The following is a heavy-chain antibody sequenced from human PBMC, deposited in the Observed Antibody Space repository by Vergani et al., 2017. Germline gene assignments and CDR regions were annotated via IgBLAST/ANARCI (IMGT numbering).Heavy chain of an antibody. D-gene: IGHD5-18*01. Sequence: EVQLVESGGGLVQPGRSLRLSCAASGFTFSSYAMSWVRQAPGKGLEWVSAISGSGGSTYYADSVKGRFTISRDNSKNTLYMQMNSLRAEDTAVYYCAKDQGIQLWFAKFDPWGQGTLVTVSS. CDR1: GFTFSSYA. CDR3: AKDQGIQLWFAKFDP. V-gene: IGHV3-23*04. CDR2: ISGSGGST. J-gene: IGHJ5*02.